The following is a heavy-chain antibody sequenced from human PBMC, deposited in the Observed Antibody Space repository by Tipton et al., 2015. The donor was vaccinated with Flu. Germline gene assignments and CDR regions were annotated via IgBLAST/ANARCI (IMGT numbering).Heavy chain of an antibody. CDR3: ARACGSGGNRWFDP. CDR2: INHSGSL. CDR1: GGSFSGDY. J-gene: IGHJ5*02. Sequence: TLSLTCVVYGGSFSGDYCSWIRQPPGKGLEWVGEINHSGSLNYNPSLKGRVTISVDSSKKQFSLKLRSVTAADTAVYYCARACGSGGNRWFDPWGQGALVTVSS. V-gene: IGHV4-34*01. D-gene: IGHD2-15*01.